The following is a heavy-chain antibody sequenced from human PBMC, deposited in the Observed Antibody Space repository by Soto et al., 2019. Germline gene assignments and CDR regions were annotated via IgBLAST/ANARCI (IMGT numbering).Heavy chain of an antibody. V-gene: IGHV1-18*01. CDR2: INTHNGNT. J-gene: IGHJ6*02. CDR1: GYTFTTYG. Sequence: ASVKVSCKASGYTFTTYGISWVRQDPGQGLEWLGWINTHNGNTNYAQNLQGRVIMTADTSTSTAYMELRSLRSDDTAMYYCTREGSAPYYYYGMDAWGQGTTVTVSS. CDR3: TREGSAPYYYYGMDA. D-gene: IGHD3-10*01.